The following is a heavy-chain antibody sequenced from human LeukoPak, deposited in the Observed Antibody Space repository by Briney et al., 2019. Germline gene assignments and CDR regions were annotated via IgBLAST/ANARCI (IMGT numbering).Heavy chain of an antibody. CDR1: GDSISSRNW. J-gene: IGHJ4*02. CDR3: ARSAGWWSLDY. CDR2: ISHGGST. Sequence: PSETLSLTCAVSGDSISSRNWWNWVRPPPGKGLDWIGEISHGGSTKYNPSLKNRVTISKDNSKNEFSLKLNSVTAADTAVYYCARSAGWWSLDYWGQGALVTVSA. V-gene: IGHV4-4*02. D-gene: IGHD2-8*02.